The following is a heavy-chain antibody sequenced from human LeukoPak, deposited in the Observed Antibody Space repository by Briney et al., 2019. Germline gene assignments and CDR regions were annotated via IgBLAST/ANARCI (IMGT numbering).Heavy chain of an antibody. CDR1: GVSMSNYY. V-gene: IGHV4-59*01. D-gene: IGHD2-2*01. CDR2: IYYSGST. J-gene: IGHJ4*02. Sequence: PSETLSLGCSVSGVSMSNYYWSWIRQPPGKGLEWIGYIYYSGSTNYNPSLKSRVTISVDTSKNQFSLILSSVTAADTAVYYCAGDLRGTSCYVYWGPGTLVTVSS. CDR3: AGDLRGTSCYVY.